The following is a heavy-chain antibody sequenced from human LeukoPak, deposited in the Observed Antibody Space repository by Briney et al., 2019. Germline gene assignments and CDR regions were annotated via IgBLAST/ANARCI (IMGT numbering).Heavy chain of an antibody. V-gene: IGHV3-74*01. J-gene: IGHJ3*02. CDR1: GFSFSSHG. CDR2: VSIDGTST. CDR3: ARDSPNYSKGAIDI. D-gene: IGHD1-7*01. Sequence: GGSLRLSCAASGFSFSSHGMHWVRQAPGKGLVWVAQVSIDGTSTGSVDSVKGRVTISRDNAKNPLYLQMNSLRAEDTAVYYCARDSPNYSKGAIDIWGQGTMVTVSS.